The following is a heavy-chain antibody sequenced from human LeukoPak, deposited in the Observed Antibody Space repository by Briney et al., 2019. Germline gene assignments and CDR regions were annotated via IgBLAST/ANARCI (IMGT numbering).Heavy chain of an antibody. D-gene: IGHD4-23*01. CDR1: GGTFSSYA. CDR3: ARDPYGGRGGFDY. J-gene: IGHJ4*02. V-gene: IGHV1-69*13. CDR2: IIPIFGTA. Sequence: SVKVSCKASGGTFSSYAISWVRQAPGQGLEWMGGIIPIFGTANYAQKFQGRVTITADESTSTAYMELCSLRSEDTAVYYCARDPYGGRGGFDYWGQGTLVTVSS.